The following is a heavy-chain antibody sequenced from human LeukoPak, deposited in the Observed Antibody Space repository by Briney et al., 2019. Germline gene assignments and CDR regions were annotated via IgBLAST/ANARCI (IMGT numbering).Heavy chain of an antibody. CDR1: GGSTNSYY. V-gene: IGHV4-4*07. CDR2: IYSSGST. J-gene: IGHJ4*02. D-gene: IGHD4-23*01. CDR3: ARGGKATVVTM. Sequence: KASETLSLTCTVSGGSTNSYYWSWIRQPAGKGLEWIGRIYSSGSTNYNPSLKSRVSMSVDTSKNQFSLKLTSVTAADTAVYYCARGGKATVVTMWGQGILVTVSS.